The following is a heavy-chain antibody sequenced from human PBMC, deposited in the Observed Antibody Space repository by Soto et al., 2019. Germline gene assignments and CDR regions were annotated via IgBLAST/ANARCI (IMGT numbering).Heavy chain of an antibody. D-gene: IGHD3-22*01. J-gene: IGHJ3*02. Sequence: GGSLRLSCAASGFTFSSYAMHWVRQAPGKGLEWVAVISYDGSNKYYADSVKGRFTISRDNSKNTLYLQMNSLRAEDTAVYYCARSGGDYYDSSGYDAFDIWGQGTMVTVSS. CDR2: ISYDGSNK. CDR3: ARSGGDYYDSSGYDAFDI. CDR1: GFTFSSYA. V-gene: IGHV3-30-3*01.